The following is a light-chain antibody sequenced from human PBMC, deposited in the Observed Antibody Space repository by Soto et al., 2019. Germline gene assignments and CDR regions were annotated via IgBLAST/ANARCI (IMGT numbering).Light chain of an antibody. V-gene: IGKV3-20*01. CDR2: GAS. CDR1: KSVISSY. Sequence: LTLSPATLSLSPEERATVSCRSSKSVISSYLAWYQQNPGQAPRLLIYGASSRATGIPARFSGSGSGTDFTLTISSLEPEDFAVYYCQQYGRSPRTFGEGTKVDI. CDR3: QQYGRSPRT. J-gene: IGKJ1*01.